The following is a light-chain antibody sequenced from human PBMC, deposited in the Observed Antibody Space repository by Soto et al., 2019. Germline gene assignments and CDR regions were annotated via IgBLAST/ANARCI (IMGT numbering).Light chain of an antibody. CDR3: QQYGSSPRT. Sequence: ESVLTQTPGTLSLSPWGRASRSCGASQSVSSSYLAWYQQKPGQAPRLLIYGASSRATGIPDRFSGSGSGTDFTLTISRLEPEDFAVYYCQQYGSSPRTFGQGTKVDIK. CDR2: GAS. CDR1: QSVSSSY. V-gene: IGKV3-20*01. J-gene: IGKJ1*01.